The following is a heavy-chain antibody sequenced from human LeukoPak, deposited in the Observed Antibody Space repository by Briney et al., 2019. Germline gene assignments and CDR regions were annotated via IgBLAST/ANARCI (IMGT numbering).Heavy chain of an antibody. CDR3: ARGTEYYHNSGYPASY. V-gene: IGHV3-23*01. J-gene: IGHJ4*02. CDR2: IIDDGRT. D-gene: IGHD3-22*01. CDR1: GFTFSNYA. Sequence: GGSLRLSCAASGFTFSNYAVTWVRQAPGKGLEWVSTIIDDGRTYYTDSVEGRFTVSRDDSKDTLYLQMNRLRAEDTAVYYCARGTEYYHNSGYPASYWGQGTLVTVSS.